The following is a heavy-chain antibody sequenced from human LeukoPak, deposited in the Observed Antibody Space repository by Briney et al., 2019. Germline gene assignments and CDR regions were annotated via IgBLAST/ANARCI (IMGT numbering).Heavy chain of an antibody. J-gene: IGHJ4*02. CDR1: GFTFSSYA. Sequence: GGSLRLSCAASGFTFSSYAMSWVRQAPGKGLEWVSAISGSGGSTYYADSVKGRFTISRDNSKNTLYLQMNSLRAEDTAVYYCAKSDSPYSSSWYPWGYWGQGTLITVSS. CDR3: AKSDSPYSSSWYPWGY. CDR2: ISGSGGST. V-gene: IGHV3-23*01. D-gene: IGHD6-13*01.